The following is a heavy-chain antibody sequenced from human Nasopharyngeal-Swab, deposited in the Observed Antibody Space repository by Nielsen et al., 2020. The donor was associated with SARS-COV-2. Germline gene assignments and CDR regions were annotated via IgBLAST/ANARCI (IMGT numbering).Heavy chain of an antibody. CDR3: AKPLKNYYDSSGPYDGFNI. J-gene: IGHJ3*02. CDR2: ISSSGTAI. Sequence: VRQAPGKGLEWVSYISSSGTAIYYADSVKGRFIISRDSAKNSLFLQMNSLRAEDTAVYYCAKPLKNYYDSSGPYDGFNIWGQGTLVTVSS. V-gene: IGHV3-48*03. D-gene: IGHD3-22*01.